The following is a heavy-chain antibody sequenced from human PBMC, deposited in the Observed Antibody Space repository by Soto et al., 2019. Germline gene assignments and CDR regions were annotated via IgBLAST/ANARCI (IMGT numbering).Heavy chain of an antibody. D-gene: IGHD3-10*01. CDR1: GGSFSGYY. CDR3: ASPPLVRGFLPLDY. Sequence: SETLSLTCAVYGGSFSGYYWSWIRQPPGKGLEWIGEINHSGSTNYNPSLKSRVTISVDTSKNQFSLKLSSVTAADTAVYYCASPPLVRGFLPLDYWGQGTLVTVSS. CDR2: INHSGST. J-gene: IGHJ4*02. V-gene: IGHV4-34*01.